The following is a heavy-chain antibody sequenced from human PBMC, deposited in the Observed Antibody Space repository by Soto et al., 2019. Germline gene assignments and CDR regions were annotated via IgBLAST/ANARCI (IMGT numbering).Heavy chain of an antibody. D-gene: IGHD6-19*01. J-gene: IGHJ4*02. CDR3: AKDHGYAGGWHTPYYFDS. CDR2: ISAGGDST. V-gene: IGHV3-23*01. Sequence: EVQLLESGGSLKQPGGSLRLSCAASGFSFSSYAMSWVRQAPGKGLEWVSSISAGGDSTYYADSVKGRFTITRDNSGNTLYLQMNGLRAADTAVYYCAKDHGYAGGWHTPYYFDSWGQGTLVTVSS. CDR1: GFSFSSYA.